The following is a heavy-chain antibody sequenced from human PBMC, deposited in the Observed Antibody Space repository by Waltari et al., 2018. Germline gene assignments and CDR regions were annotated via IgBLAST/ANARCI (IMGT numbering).Heavy chain of an antibody. CDR2: IYYSGST. D-gene: IGHD3-10*01. V-gene: IGHV4-31*03. J-gene: IGHJ4*02. CDR3: ARETSRPGGSGSFDY. Sequence: QVQLQESGPGLVKPSQTLSLTCTVSGGSISSGGYYWSWIRQHPGKGLEWIGYIYYSGSTYYNPSRKSRVTISVDTSKNQFSLKLSSVTAADTAVYYCARETSRPGGSGSFDYWGQGTLVTVSS. CDR1: GGSISSGGYY.